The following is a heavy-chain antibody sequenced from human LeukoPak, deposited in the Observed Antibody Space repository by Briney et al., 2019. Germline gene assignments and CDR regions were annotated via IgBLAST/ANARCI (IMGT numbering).Heavy chain of an antibody. Sequence: SETLSLTCIVSGGSMNNYYWSWIRQPPGKGLEWIAYIHYTGITNYNPFLKSRVTISLDTSKSQFSLKLNSVTAADTAFYYCARILEGLGAAFDIWGQGTMVTVSS. CDR3: ARILEGLGAAFDI. D-gene: IGHD3-3*02. CDR1: GGSMNNYY. V-gene: IGHV4-59*01. J-gene: IGHJ3*02. CDR2: IHYTGIT.